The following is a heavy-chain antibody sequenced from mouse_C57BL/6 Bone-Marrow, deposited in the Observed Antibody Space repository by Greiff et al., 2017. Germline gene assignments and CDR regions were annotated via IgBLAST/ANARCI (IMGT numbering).Heavy chain of an antibody. CDR3: ARFLRPRYAMDY. V-gene: IGHV1-55*01. CDR1: GYTFTSYW. D-gene: IGHD1-1*01. CDR2: IYPGSGST. Sequence: VQLQQPGAELVKPGASVKMSCKASGYTFTSYWITWVKQRPGQGLEWIGDIYPGSGSTNYNEKFKSKATLTVDTSSSTAYMLLSSLTSEDSAVYYCARFLRPRYAMDYWGQGTSVTVSS. J-gene: IGHJ4*01.